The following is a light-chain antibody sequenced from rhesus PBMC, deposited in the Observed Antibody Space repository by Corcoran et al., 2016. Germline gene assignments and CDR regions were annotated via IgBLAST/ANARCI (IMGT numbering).Light chain of an antibody. V-gene: IGKV1-36*02. J-gene: IGKJ3*01. CDR2: AAS. CDR3: LQGYSTPFT. Sequence: DIQMTQSPSSLSASVGDRVTITCRASQGISDYLSWYQQKPGKAPKRLIYAASSLESGVPSRLSGSGCWTEFTLTISSLQPEDFAAYYCLQGYSTPFTFGPGTKLDIK. CDR1: QGISDY.